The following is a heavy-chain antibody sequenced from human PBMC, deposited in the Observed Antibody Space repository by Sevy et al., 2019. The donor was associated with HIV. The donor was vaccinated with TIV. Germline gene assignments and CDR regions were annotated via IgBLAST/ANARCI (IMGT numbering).Heavy chain of an antibody. J-gene: IGHJ4*02. Sequence: GGSLRLSCAASEFTFSSYAMSWVRQAPGKGLEWVSAISGSGGSTYYADSVKGRFTISRDNSKNTLYLQMNSLRAEDTAVYYCAKEPGYCSGGSCYPPSTYFDYWGQGTLVTVSS. D-gene: IGHD2-15*01. V-gene: IGHV3-23*01. CDR3: AKEPGYCSGGSCYPPSTYFDY. CDR2: ISGSGGST. CDR1: EFTFSSYA.